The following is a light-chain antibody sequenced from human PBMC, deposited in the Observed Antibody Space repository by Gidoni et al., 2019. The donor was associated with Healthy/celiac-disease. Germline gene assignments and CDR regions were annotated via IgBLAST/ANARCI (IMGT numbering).Light chain of an antibody. CDR1: SRDVGGYNY. Sequence: SALTQPASVSGSPGQLITISCTGTSRDVGGYNYVSWYQQHPGKAPKLMIYDVSNRPSGVSNRFSGSKSGNTASLTISGLQAEDEADYYCSSYTSSSTLVFGGGTKLTVL. CDR2: DVS. V-gene: IGLV2-14*01. CDR3: SSYTSSSTLV. J-gene: IGLJ2*01.